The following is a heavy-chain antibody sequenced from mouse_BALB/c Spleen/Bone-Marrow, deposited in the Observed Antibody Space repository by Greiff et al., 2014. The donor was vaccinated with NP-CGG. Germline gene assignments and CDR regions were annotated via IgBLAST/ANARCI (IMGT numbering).Heavy chain of an antibody. D-gene: IGHD3-2*02. Sequence: VQLKESGGGLVQPGGSLNLSCAASGFAFSRYWMSWARQAPGKGQEWIGEINPGSSTINYKASVKDKFIITRDNAKNTLYLQMSKVRSEDTALYYCARSGYYALDYWGQGTSVTVSS. V-gene: IGHV4-2*02. CDR1: GFAFSRYW. J-gene: IGHJ4*01. CDR2: INPGSSTI. CDR3: ARSGYYALDY.